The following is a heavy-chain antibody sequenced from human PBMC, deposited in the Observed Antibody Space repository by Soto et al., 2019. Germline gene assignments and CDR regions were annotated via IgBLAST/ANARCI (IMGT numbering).Heavy chain of an antibody. CDR2: ISGSGGST. D-gene: IGHD2-15*01. CDR3: AKDNQPYHYCSGGSCYSRRPRIAPGYFDY. CDR1: GFTFSSYA. V-gene: IGHV3-23*01. J-gene: IGHJ4*02. Sequence: GGSLRLSCAASGFTFSSYAMSWVRQAPGKGLEWVSAISGSGGSTYYADSVKGRFTISRDNSKNPLYLQMNSLRAEDTAVYYCAKDNQPYHYCSGGSCYSRRPRIAPGYFDYWGQGTLVTVSS.